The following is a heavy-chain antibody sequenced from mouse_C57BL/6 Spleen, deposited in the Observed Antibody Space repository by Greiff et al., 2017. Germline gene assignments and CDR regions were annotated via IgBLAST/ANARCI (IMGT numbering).Heavy chain of an antibody. V-gene: IGHV1-15*01. J-gene: IGHJ4*01. CDR2: IAPETGGT. Sequence: QVQLQQSGAELVRPGASVTLSCKASGYTFTDYEMHWVKQTPVHGLEWIGAIAPETGGTAYNQKFKGKAILTADKSSSTAYMELRSLTSEDSAFYYCTRKRDGGGDYYAMDYWGQGTSVTVSS. CDR3: TRKRDGGGDYYAMDY. CDR1: GYTFTDYE.